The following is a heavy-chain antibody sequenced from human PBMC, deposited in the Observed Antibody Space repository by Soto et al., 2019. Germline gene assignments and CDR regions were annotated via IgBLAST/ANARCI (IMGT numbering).Heavy chain of an antibody. V-gene: IGHV3-23*01. J-gene: IGHJ4*02. D-gene: IGHD3-3*02. CDR2: ISGSGGST. Sequence: GGSLRLSCAASGFTFSSYAMSWVRQAPGKGLEWVSAISGSGGSTYYADSVKGRFTISRDNSKNKLYLQMNSLRAEDTAVYYCAKDPSISPATDYWGQGTLVTVSS. CDR1: GFTFSSYA. CDR3: AKDPSISPATDY.